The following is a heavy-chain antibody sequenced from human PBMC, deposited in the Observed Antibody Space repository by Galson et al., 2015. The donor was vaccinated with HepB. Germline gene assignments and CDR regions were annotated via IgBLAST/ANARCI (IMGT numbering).Heavy chain of an antibody. CDR1: GYTFNNYG. J-gene: IGHJ6*03. CDR3: ARDYDSSGYYLDDYYYYYMDV. CDR2: ISVYNGKT. D-gene: IGHD3-22*01. Sequence: SVKVSCKASGYTFNNYGISWVRQAPGQGLEWMGWISVYNGKTHYAQKFQGRITMTTDTSTSTVYMDLRSLRSDDTAVYYCARDYDSSGYYLDDYYYYYMDVWGKGTTVTVSS. V-gene: IGHV1-18*01.